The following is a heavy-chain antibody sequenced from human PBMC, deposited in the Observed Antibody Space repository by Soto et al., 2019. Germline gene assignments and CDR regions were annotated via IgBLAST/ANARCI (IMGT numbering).Heavy chain of an antibody. V-gene: IGHV1-8*01. D-gene: IGHD3-10*01. CDR2: MNPNSGNT. CDR1: GYTFTSYD. J-gene: IGHJ6*02. CDR3: ARAKLLWFGELSPYYGMDV. Sequence: GASVKVSCKXSGYTFTSYDINWVRQATGQGLEWMGWMNPNSGNTGYAQKFQGRVTMTRNTSISTAYMELSSLRSEDTAVYYCARAKLLWFGELSPYYGMDVWGQGTTVTVSS.